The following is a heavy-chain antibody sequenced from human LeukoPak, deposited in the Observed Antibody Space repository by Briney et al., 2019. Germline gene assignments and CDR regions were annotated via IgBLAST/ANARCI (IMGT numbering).Heavy chain of an antibody. Sequence: PGGSLRLFWAAAGFNLNSYNMNWVRQEPGRGREWVSSISSSSSYMYSADSLKGRFTISRDNAKNSLYLQMNSLRAEDTSVYYCARDTDFDCWGQGTLVTVSS. V-gene: IGHV3-21*01. J-gene: IGHJ4*02. CDR1: GFNLNSYN. CDR2: ISSSSSYM. CDR3: ARDTDFDC.